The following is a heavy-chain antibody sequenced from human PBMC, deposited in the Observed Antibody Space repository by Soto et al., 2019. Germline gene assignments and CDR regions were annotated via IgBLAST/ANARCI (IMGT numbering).Heavy chain of an antibody. D-gene: IGHD4-17*01. J-gene: IGHJ2*01. CDR1: GFTFSVYA. CDR2: ISTSGVKT. Sequence: EVQLLESGGGLVQPGGSLGLSCAASGFTFSVYAMTWVRQAPGKGLEWVSTISTSGVKTYFADSVRGRFIISRDNSKNTLYLQMYSLRAEDTAVYYCAKVAYGDSAWYFDLWGRGTLVTVSP. V-gene: IGHV3-23*01. CDR3: AKVAYGDSAWYFDL.